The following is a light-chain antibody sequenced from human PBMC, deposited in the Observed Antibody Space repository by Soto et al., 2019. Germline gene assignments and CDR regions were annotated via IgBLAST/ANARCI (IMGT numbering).Light chain of an antibody. CDR2: DAS. CDR3: QQSYSTPLT. Sequence: DVQMTPSPSTLSGSVGDRVTITCRASQSVRSWLAWYQQKPGRAPKFLIYDASSLESGVPSRFSGSGSGTDFTLTISSLQPEDFATYYCQQSYSTPLTCGQGTKGDIK. V-gene: IGKV1-39*01. J-gene: IGKJ1*01. CDR1: QSVRSW.